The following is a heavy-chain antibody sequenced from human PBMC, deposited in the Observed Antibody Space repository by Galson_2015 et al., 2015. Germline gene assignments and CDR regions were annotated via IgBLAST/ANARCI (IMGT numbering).Heavy chain of an antibody. CDR2: ISSSSSTI. CDR1: GFTFSSYG. D-gene: IGHD6-19*01. Sequence: SLRLSCAASGFTFSSYGMHWVRQAPGKGLERVSYISSSSSTIYYADSVKGRFTISRDNAKNSLYLQMNSLRDEDTAVYYCATGRGYSSGWRYNWFDPWGQGTLVTVSS. CDR3: ATGRGYSSGWRYNWFDP. V-gene: IGHV3-48*02. J-gene: IGHJ5*02.